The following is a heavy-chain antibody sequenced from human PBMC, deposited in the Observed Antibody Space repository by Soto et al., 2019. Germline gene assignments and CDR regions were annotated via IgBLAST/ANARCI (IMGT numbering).Heavy chain of an antibody. CDR2: ISYDGSNK. CDR3: AKDLGIVVVITVGYFDY. J-gene: IGHJ4*02. D-gene: IGHD3-22*01. Sequence: GGSLRLSCAASGFTFSSYGMHWVRQAPGKGLEWVAVISYDGSNKYYADSVKGRFTISRDNSKNTLYLQMNSLRAEDTAVYYCAKDLGIVVVITVGYFDYWGQGTMVTVSS. CDR1: GFTFSSYG. V-gene: IGHV3-30*18.